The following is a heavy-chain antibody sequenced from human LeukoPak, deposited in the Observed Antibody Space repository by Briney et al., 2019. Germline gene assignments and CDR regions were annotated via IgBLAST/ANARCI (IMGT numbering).Heavy chain of an antibody. CDR3: ARDDRAGETKFDY. D-gene: IGHD6-19*01. J-gene: IGHJ4*02. CDR1: GFTFSSYS. CDR2: ISSSSSYI. Sequence: GSLRLSCAASGFTFSSYSMNWVRQAPGKGLEWVSSISSSSSYIYYADSVKGRFTISRDNAKNSLYLQMNSLRAEDTAVYYCARDDRAGETKFDYWGQGTLVTVSS. V-gene: IGHV3-21*01.